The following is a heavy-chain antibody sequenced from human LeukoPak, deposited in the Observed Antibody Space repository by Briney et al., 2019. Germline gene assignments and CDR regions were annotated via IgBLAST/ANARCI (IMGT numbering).Heavy chain of an antibody. V-gene: IGHV5-51*01. CDR3: ARRRYYGSGDFDL. CDR1: GSLFSTYR. J-gene: IGHJ1*01. CDR2: IYPGDSDT. D-gene: IGHD3-10*01. Sequence: GGSLLISCKASGSLFSTYRLAWARHGPGKGVEWMGVIYPGDSDTTYSPSLQGQVTISVDTSLTTVYLQWSSLRPSDTAIYYCARRRYYGSGDFDLWGQGTLVTVSS.